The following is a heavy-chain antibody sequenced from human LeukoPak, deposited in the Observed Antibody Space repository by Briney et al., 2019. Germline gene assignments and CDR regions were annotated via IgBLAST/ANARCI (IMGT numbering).Heavy chain of an antibody. Sequence: SETLSLTCTVSGGSISSSSYYWGWIRQPPGKGLEWIGSIYYSGSTYYNPSLKSRVTISVDTSKNQFSLKLSSVTAADTAVYYCARVQQLADYWGQGTLATVSS. CDR2: IYYSGST. CDR3: ARVQQLADY. CDR1: GGSISSSSYY. V-gene: IGHV4-39*01. J-gene: IGHJ4*02. D-gene: IGHD6-13*01.